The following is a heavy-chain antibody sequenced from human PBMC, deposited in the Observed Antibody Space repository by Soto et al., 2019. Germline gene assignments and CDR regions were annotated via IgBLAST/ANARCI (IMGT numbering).Heavy chain of an antibody. CDR2: IHQSGRA. CDR1: GGSISGVFS. CDR3: VRARTFRATNNLLAP. D-gene: IGHD1-7*01. V-gene: IGHV4-30-2*06. J-gene: IGHJ5*02. Sequence: SETLSLTCAVSGGSISGVFSWGWIRQSPGTGLECIGYIHQSGRAYYNPSLESRVTILLDTSKNGFSLNLRSVTAAGTAVYYCVRARTFRATNNLLAPWGQGIQVTVSS.